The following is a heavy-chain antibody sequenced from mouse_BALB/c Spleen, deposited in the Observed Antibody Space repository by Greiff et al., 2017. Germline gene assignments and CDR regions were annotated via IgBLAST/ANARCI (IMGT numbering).Heavy chain of an antibody. CDR2: ISSGGST. J-gene: IGHJ2*01. Sequence: EVNLVESGGGLVKPGGSLKLSCAASGFTFSSYAMSWVRQTPEKRLEWVASISSGGSTYYPDSVKGRFTISRDNARNILYLQMSSLRSEDTAMYYCARGTSSDYWGQGTTLTVSS. CDR1: GFTFSSYA. V-gene: IGHV5-6-5*01. CDR3: ARGTSSDY.